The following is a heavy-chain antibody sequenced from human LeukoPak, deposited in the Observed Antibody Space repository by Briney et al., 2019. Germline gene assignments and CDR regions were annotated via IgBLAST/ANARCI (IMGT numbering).Heavy chain of an antibody. Sequence: SSETLSLTCTVSGGSISSYYWSWIRQPPGKGLEWIGYIYYSGSTNYNPSLKSRVTISVDTSKNQFSLKLSSVTAADTAVYYCARHTIAGSDYWGQGTLVTVSS. J-gene: IGHJ4*02. V-gene: IGHV4-59*08. CDR1: GGSISSYY. D-gene: IGHD1-26*01. CDR2: IYYSGST. CDR3: ARHTIAGSDY.